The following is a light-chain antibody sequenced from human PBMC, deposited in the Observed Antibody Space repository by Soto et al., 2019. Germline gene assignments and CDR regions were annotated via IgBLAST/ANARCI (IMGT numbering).Light chain of an antibody. CDR3: QQAFSFPPT. V-gene: IGKV1-12*01. J-gene: IGKJ4*01. CDR2: AAS. Sequence: DIQMTQSPSSVSASVGDRVTITCRAIQVIGTWLAWFQQRPGKAPKLLISAASSLRSGVPTRFSGSGSGTDFSLSISSLQHEDFATYYCQQAFSFPPTFGGGPKVDIK. CDR1: QVIGTW.